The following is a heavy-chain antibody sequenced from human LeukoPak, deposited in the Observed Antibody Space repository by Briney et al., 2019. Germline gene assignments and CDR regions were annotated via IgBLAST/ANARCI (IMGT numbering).Heavy chain of an antibody. CDR1: GFTFSSYA. Sequence: GGPLRLSCAASGFTFSSYAMSWVRQAPGKGLEWVSVISGSGGSTYYADSVKGRFTISRDNSKNTLYLQMNSLRAEDTAVYYCAKDTYSGSYRLDYWGQGTLVTVSS. V-gene: IGHV3-23*01. CDR3: AKDTYSGSYRLDY. J-gene: IGHJ4*02. D-gene: IGHD1-26*01. CDR2: ISGSGGST.